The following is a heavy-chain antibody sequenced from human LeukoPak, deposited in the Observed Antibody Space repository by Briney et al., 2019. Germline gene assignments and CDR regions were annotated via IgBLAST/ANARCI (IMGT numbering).Heavy chain of an antibody. J-gene: IGHJ4*02. CDR1: GFTFSSYG. D-gene: IGHD6-13*01. V-gene: IGHV3-7*03. CDR2: IKQDGSEK. CDR3: AKDHGSSDWYYFDY. Sequence: GGSLRLSCAASGFTFSSYGMSWVRQAPGKGLEWVANIKQDGSEKHYVDSVKGRFTISRDNAKNSLYLQMNSLRAEDTAVYYCAKDHGSSDWYYFDYWGQGTLVTVSS.